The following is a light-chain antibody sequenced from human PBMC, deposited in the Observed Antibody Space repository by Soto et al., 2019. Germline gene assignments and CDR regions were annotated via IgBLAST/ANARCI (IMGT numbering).Light chain of an antibody. V-gene: IGKV3-15*01. J-gene: IGKJ1*01. Sequence: EVVMTQSPATLSVSPGERVTLSCRASQSVSINLAWYQQKPGQAPRLLIFGASTRATGIPARFSGSGSGTEFTLTISSLQSEDFAVYYCHQYNNWPPWTFGQGTKVEIK. CDR2: GAS. CDR1: QSVSIN. CDR3: HQYNNWPPWT.